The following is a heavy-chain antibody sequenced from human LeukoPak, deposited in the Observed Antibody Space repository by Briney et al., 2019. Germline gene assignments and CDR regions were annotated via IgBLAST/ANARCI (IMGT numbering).Heavy chain of an antibody. CDR2: INPNSGGT. V-gene: IGHV1-2*02. Sequence: GASVKVSCKASGYTFTSYGISWVRQAPGQGLEWMGWINPNSGGTNYAQKFQGRVTMTRDTSISTAYMELSRLRSDDTAVHYCAREEGSYGCEWGQGTLVTVSS. D-gene: IGHD5-18*01. J-gene: IGHJ4*02. CDR3: AREEGSYGCE. CDR1: GYTFTSYG.